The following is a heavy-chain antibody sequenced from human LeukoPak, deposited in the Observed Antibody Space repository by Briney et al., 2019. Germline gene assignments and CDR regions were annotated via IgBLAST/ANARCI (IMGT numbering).Heavy chain of an antibody. CDR3: ARVVRSTPSDTATGMLDY. CDR2: IYYSGST. J-gene: IGHJ4*02. CDR1: GFIFNKYE. Sequence: PGGSLRLSCTASGFIFNKYEMNWVRQAPGKGLEWIGYIYYSGSTYYNPSLKSRVTMSVDTSKNQFSLKLSSVTAADTAVYYCARVVRSTPSDTATGMLDYWGQGTLVTVSS. V-gene: IGHV4-59*01. D-gene: IGHD5-18*01.